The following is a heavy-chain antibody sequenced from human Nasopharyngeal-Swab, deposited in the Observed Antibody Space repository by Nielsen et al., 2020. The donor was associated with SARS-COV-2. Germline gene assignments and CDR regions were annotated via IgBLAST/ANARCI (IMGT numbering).Heavy chain of an antibody. CDR3: ARGPWKQWLVLLVASPFDY. V-gene: IGHV3-30*03. CDR1: GFTFSSYG. J-gene: IGHJ4*02. D-gene: IGHD6-19*01. Sequence: GESLKISCAAFGFTFSSYGMHWVRQAPGKGLEWVAVISYDGSNKYYADSVKGRFTISRDNSKNTLYLQMNSLRAEDTAVYYCARGPWKQWLVLLVASPFDYWGQGTLVTVSS. CDR2: ISYDGSNK.